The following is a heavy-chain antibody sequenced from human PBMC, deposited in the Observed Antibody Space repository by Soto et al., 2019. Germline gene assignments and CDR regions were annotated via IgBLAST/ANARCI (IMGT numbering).Heavy chain of an antibody. J-gene: IGHJ6*03. D-gene: IGHD2-21*01. CDR3: PREGLVVSDYYYMDV. Sequence: SETLSLTCAVSSGSISSSNWWSWVRQPPGKGLEWIGEIYHSGSTNYNPSLKSRVTISVDKSKNQFSLKLSSVTAADTAVYYCPREGLVVSDYYYMDVWGKGTTVPVSS. CDR2: IYHSGST. V-gene: IGHV4-4*02. CDR1: SGSISSSNW.